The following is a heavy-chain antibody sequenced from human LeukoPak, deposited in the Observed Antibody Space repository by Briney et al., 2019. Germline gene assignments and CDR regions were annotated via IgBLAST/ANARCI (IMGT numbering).Heavy chain of an antibody. CDR2: ISGSGGGT. Sequence: GGSLRLSCAASGFTFSSYAMSWVRQAPGKGLEWVSAISGSGGGTYYADSVKGRFTISRDNAKNSLYLQMNSLRAEDTAVYYCARKGPYYYGSGSYVDWGQGTLVTVSS. CDR1: GFTFSSYA. V-gene: IGHV3-23*01. J-gene: IGHJ4*02. CDR3: ARKGPYYYGSGSYVD. D-gene: IGHD3-10*01.